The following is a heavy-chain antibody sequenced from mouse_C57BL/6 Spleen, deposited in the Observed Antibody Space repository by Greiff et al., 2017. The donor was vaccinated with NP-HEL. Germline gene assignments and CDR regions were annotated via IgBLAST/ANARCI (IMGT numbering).Heavy chain of an antibody. Sequence: QVQLQQSGAELARPGASVKMSCKASGYTFTSYSMHWVKQRPGQGLEWIGYINPCGGYTKYNQKFKDQATLTADKSSSTAYMQLSGLSSDDSAVYYCGDGNYFDDWGTGTTVTVSA. CDR1: GYTFTSYS. CDR3: GDGNYFDD. J-gene: IGHJ1*03. V-gene: IGHV1-4*01. CDR2: INPCGGYT. D-gene: IGHD2-1*01.